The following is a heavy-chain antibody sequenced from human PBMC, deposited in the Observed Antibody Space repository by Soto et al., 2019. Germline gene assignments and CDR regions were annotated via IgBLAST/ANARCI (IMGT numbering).Heavy chain of an antibody. CDR1: GYKFIDYW. V-gene: IGHV5-51*01. D-gene: IGHD3-22*01. CDR2: IYPGDFDI. CDR3: ARSYGGEYFDSRSYYYAY. J-gene: IGHJ4*02. Sequence: GESLKISCKGSGYKFIDYWIGWVRQVPGKGLEWMGIIYPGDFDIEYSPSFQGQVTISADKSITTAYLQWSSLKASDTAIYYCARSYGGEYFDSRSYYYAYWGQGTLVTVSS.